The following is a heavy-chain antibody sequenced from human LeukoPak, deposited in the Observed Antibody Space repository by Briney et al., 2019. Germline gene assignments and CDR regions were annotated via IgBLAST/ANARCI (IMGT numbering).Heavy chain of an antibody. CDR2: INQDGSEK. Sequence: GGSLRLSCAVSGFTFSSYWMSWVRQAPGKGLEWVANINQDGSEKYYVDSLEGRFTISRDNAKNSLYLQMNSLRAEDTAVYYCARDTGSSSLWGQGTLVTVSS. CDR3: ARDTGSSSL. J-gene: IGHJ4*02. D-gene: IGHD6-6*01. CDR1: GFTFSSYW. V-gene: IGHV3-7*01.